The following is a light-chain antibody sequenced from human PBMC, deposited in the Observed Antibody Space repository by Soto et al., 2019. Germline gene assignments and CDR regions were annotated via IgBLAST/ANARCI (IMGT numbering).Light chain of an antibody. J-gene: IGLJ3*02. Sequence: QSVLTQPPSMSEAPRQRVTISCSGSRSNVGNNAVNWYQQLPGKAPKLLIYYDDLLPSGVSDRFSGSKSGTSASLAISGLQSEDEADYYCAVWDDSLNGVVFGGGTKLTVL. CDR3: AVWDDSLNGVV. CDR2: YDD. V-gene: IGLV1-36*01. CDR1: RSNVGNNA.